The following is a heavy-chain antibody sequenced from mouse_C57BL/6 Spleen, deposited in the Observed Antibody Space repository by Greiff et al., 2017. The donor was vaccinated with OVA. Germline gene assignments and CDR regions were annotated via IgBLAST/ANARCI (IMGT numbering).Heavy chain of an antibody. Sequence: EVKLVESGGGLVQPGGSMKLSCAASGFTFSDAWMDWVRQSPEKGLEWVGEIRNKANNHATYYAESVKGRFTISRDDSKSSVYLQMNSLSAEDTGIYYCLYGSSYSHYWGQGTTLTVSS. D-gene: IGHD1-1*01. CDR2: IRNKANNHAT. CDR3: LYGSSYSHY. V-gene: IGHV6-6*01. J-gene: IGHJ2*01. CDR1: GFTFSDAW.